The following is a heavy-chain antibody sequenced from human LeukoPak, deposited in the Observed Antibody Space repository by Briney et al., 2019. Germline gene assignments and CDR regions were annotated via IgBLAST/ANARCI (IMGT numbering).Heavy chain of an antibody. CDR2: IYHSGRT. CDR3: ARDKTGTTPYDAFDI. CDR1: GYSISSGYY. Sequence: PSETLSLTCTVSGYSISSGYYWGWIRQPPGKGLEWIGSIYHSGRTYYNPSLKSRVTISVDTSKNQFSLKLSSVTAADTAVYYCARDKTGTTPYDAFDIWGQGTMVTVSS. V-gene: IGHV4-38-2*02. D-gene: IGHD1-7*01. J-gene: IGHJ3*02.